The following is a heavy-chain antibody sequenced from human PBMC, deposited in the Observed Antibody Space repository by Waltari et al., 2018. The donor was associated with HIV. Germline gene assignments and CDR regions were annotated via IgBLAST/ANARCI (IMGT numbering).Heavy chain of an antibody. CDR2: IYYSGGT. V-gene: IGHV4-59*01. CDR3: ARVPGVSSIAARRFDY. CDR1: GGSISGYY. Sequence: QVHLQESGPGLVKPSETLSLTCTVSGGSISGYYWNWIRQPPWKGLEWIGYIYYSGGTSDSPPLQGRITISVDTSKSQFSLKLSSVTAADTAVYYCARVPGVSSIAARRFDYWGQGSLVTVSS. D-gene: IGHD6-6*01. J-gene: IGHJ4*02.